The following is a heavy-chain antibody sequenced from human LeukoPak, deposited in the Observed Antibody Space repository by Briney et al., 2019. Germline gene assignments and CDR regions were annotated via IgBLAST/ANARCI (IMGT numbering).Heavy chain of an antibody. Sequence: PSETLSLTCTVSGGSISSYYWSWIRQPPGKGLEWIGYIYYSGSTNYNPSRKSRVTISVDTSKNQFSLKLSSVTAADTAVYYCARHRGYSYGPSVYYFDYWGQGTLVTVSS. V-gene: IGHV4-59*08. CDR3: ARHRGYSYGPSVYYFDY. D-gene: IGHD5-18*01. CDR1: GGSISSYY. CDR2: IYYSGST. J-gene: IGHJ4*02.